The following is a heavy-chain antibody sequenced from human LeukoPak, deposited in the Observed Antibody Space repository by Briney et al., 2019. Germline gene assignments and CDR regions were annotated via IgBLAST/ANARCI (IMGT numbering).Heavy chain of an antibody. J-gene: IGHJ4*02. CDR2: INHSGST. Sequence: SQTLSLTCAVYGGSFSGYYWSWIRQPPGKGLEWIGEINHSGSTNYNPSLKSRVTISVDTSKNQFSLKLSSVTAADTAVYYCARDHYYDSSGYYDLPPLDYWGQGTLVTVSS. D-gene: IGHD3-22*01. CDR3: ARDHYYDSSGYYDLPPLDY. CDR1: GGSFSGYY. V-gene: IGHV4-34*01.